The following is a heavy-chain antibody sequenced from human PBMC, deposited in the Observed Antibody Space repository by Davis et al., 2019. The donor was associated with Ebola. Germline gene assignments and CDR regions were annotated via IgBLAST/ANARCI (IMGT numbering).Heavy chain of an antibody. CDR1: GGSFSDHD. V-gene: IGHV1-8*01. J-gene: IGHJ5*02. CDR3: ATAFDRRHYGSWFDP. Sequence: ASVQVSCKASGGSFSDHDISWVRQAPGQGPEWMGWMKPNSGNTGYAPKFPGRVTMTRNTSITTAYMEVRSLTSGDTAVYYCATAFDRRHYGSWFDPWGQGTPVTVSS. D-gene: IGHD4-17*01. CDR2: MKPNSGNT.